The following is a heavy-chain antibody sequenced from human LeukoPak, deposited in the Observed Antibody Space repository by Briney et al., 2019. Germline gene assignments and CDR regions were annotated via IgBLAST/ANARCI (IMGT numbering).Heavy chain of an antibody. CDR3: ARLGLGCGGDCPKDFDY. J-gene: IGHJ4*02. Sequence: KSGGSLRLSCAASGFTFSSYSMNWVRQAPGKGLEWVSSISSSSSYIYYADSVKGRFTISRDNAKNSLYLQMNSLRAEDTAVYYCARLGLGCGGDCPKDFDYWGQGTLVTVSS. CDR2: ISSSSSYI. V-gene: IGHV3-21*01. CDR1: GFTFSSYS. D-gene: IGHD2-21*02.